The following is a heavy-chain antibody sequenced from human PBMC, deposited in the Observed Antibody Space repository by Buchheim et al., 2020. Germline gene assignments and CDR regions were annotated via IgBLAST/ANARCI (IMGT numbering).Heavy chain of an antibody. CDR2: INPSGGST. CDR1: GYTFTSYY. Sequence: QVQLVQSGAEVKKPGASVKVSCKASGYTFTSYYMHWVRQAPGQGLEWMGIINPSGGSTSYAQKFQGRVTMTRDTSTITVYMELSSLRSEDTAVYYCARDLLSDIVVVVAATDYYYGMDVWGQGTT. J-gene: IGHJ6*02. CDR3: ARDLLSDIVVVVAATDYYYGMDV. D-gene: IGHD2-15*01. V-gene: IGHV1-46*01.